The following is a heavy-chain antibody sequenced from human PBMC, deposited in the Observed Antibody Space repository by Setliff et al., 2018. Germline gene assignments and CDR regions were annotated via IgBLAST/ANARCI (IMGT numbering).Heavy chain of an antibody. V-gene: IGHV3-15*01. Sequence: GGSLRLSCAASGFTFSNAWMSWVRQAPGKGLEWVGRIKSKTDGGTTDYAAPVKGRFTISRDDSKNTLYLQMNSLKTEDTAVYYCTTSLRYFDWSPTDYWGQGTLVTVSS. CDR1: GFTFSNAW. D-gene: IGHD3-9*01. CDR3: TTSLRYFDWSPTDY. J-gene: IGHJ4*02. CDR2: IKSKTDGGTT.